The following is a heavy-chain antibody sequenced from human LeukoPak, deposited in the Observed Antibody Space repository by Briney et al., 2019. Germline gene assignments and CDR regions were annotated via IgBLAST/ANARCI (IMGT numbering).Heavy chain of an antibody. J-gene: IGHJ4*02. CDR2: ISSSSSYI. CDR3: ARDKGSGSYYHIFDY. V-gene: IGHV3-21*01. D-gene: IGHD3-10*01. CDR1: GFTFSSYS. Sequence: GGSLRLSCAASGFTFSSYSMNWVRQAPGKGLEWVSSISSSSSYIYYADSVKGRFTISRDNAKNSLYLQMNSLRAEDTAVYYCARDKGSGSYYHIFDYWGQGTLVTVSS.